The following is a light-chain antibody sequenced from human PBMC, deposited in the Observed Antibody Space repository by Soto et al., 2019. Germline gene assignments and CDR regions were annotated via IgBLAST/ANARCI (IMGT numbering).Light chain of an antibody. V-gene: IGLV2-23*01. CDR3: CSYAGNNNFV. Sequence: QSVLTQPASVSGSPGQSITISCTGTSSDVGSYNLVSWYQQHPGKAPKLMIYEGSKRPSGVSNRFSGSKSGNTASLTISGLQTEDEADYYCCSYAGNNNFVFGTGTKVTVL. J-gene: IGLJ1*01. CDR2: EGS. CDR1: SSDVGSYNL.